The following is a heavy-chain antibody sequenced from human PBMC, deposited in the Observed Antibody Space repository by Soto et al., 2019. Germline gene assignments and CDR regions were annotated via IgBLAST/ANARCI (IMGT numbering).Heavy chain of an antibody. CDR1: GFTFSSYS. CDR3: ARVGYYYDSSGYLGAFDI. CDR2: ISSSSSTI. J-gene: IGHJ3*02. V-gene: IGHV3-48*01. D-gene: IGHD3-22*01. Sequence: GGSLRLSCAASGFTFSSYSMNWVRQAPGKGLEWVSYISSSSSTIYYADSVKGRFTISRDNAKNSLYLQMNSLRAEDTAVYYCARVGYYYDSSGYLGAFDIWGQGTMVTVSS.